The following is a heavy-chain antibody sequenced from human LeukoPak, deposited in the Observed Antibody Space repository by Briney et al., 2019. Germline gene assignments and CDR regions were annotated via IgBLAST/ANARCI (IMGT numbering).Heavy chain of an antibody. D-gene: IGHD3-22*01. Sequence: PGGSLRLSCAASGFTFSSYAMTWVRQAPGKGLEWVSSTNSGGITYYADSVKGRFTVSRDNSKNTVDLQMNSLRAEDTAVYYCAKTAIRHYYDSSGPIDIWGPGTRVTVSS. CDR2: TNSGGIT. V-gene: IGHV3-23*01. CDR1: GFTFSSYA. J-gene: IGHJ3*02. CDR3: AKTAIRHYYDSSGPIDI.